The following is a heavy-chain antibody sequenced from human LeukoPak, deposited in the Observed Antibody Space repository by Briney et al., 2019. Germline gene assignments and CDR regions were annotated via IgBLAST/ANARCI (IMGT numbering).Heavy chain of an antibody. V-gene: IGHV4-38-2*01. Sequence: GSLRLSCAASGFTFSGSAMHWVRQPPGKGLEWIGSIYYSGSTYYNPSLKSRVTISVDTSKNQFSLKLSSVTAADTAVYYCASRIAVAGIDYWGQGTLVTVSS. CDR1: GFTFSGSA. J-gene: IGHJ4*02. D-gene: IGHD6-19*01. CDR3: ASRIAVAGIDY. CDR2: IYYSGST.